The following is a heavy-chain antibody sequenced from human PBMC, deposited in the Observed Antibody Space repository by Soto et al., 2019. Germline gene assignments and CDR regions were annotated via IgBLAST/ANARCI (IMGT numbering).Heavy chain of an antibody. V-gene: IGHV4-4*02. D-gene: IGHD3-10*01. CDR3: ARAGTVWFGELLSTHFDY. CDR1: GCSMIRSNW. CDR2: THQSGRT. Sequence: ETLSLTCTVSGCSMIRSNWWNWVRQTPGKGLEWIGETHQSGRTNYNPSLKSRVTISVDKSKNRFSLNLSSVTAADTAVYYCARAGTVWFGELLSTHFDYWGQGTLVTVSS. J-gene: IGHJ4*02.